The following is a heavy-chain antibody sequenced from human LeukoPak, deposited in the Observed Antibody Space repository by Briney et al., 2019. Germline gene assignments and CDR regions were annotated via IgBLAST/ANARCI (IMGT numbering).Heavy chain of an antibody. Sequence: GGSLRLSCAASGFTFSSYAMSWVRQAPGKGLEWVSAISGSGGSTYYADSVKGRFTISRDNSKNMLYLQMNSLRAEDTAVYYCAKAQTQLEIYYFDYWGQGTLVTVSS. CDR3: AKAQTQLEIYYFDY. CDR1: GFTFSSYA. CDR2: ISGSGGST. V-gene: IGHV3-23*01. D-gene: IGHD6-13*01. J-gene: IGHJ4*02.